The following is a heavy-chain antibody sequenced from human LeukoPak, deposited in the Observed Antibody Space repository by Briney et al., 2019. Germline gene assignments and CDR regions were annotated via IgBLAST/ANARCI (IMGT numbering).Heavy chain of an antibody. J-gene: IGHJ4*02. Sequence: GGSLRLSCAASGFTFSSYAMSWVRQAPGKGLEWVSAISGSGGSTYYADSVKGRFTIPRDNSKNTLYLQMNSLRAEDTAVYYCAKDPLGYCSGGTCYVDYWGQGTLVTVSS. CDR3: AKDPLGYCSGGTCYVDY. CDR1: GFTFSSYA. V-gene: IGHV3-23*01. D-gene: IGHD2-15*01. CDR2: ISGSGGST.